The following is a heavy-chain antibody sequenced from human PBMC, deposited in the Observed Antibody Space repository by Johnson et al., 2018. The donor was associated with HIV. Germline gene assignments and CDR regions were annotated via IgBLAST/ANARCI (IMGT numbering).Heavy chain of an antibody. J-gene: IGHJ3*02. CDR2: ISFDGNLK. Sequence: QVQLVESGGGVVQPGKSLTLSCVSSGLSFSNFGIHWVRQAPGKRPEWVAVISFDGNLKQYADSVQGRFTITRDNSKNTLYPQMTNLRAEDTAMYYCAKDDYGDLWVEAFDIWGQGTMVTVSS. CDR1: GLSFSNFG. CDR3: AKDDYGDLWVEAFDI. D-gene: IGHD4-17*01. V-gene: IGHV3-30*18.